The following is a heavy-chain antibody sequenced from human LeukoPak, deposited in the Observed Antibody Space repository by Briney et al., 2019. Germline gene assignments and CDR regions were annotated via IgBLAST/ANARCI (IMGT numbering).Heavy chain of an antibody. Sequence: SQSLSLTCAISGNSFSSNSDAWNWIRQSPSRDLKWLGRTYYRSKWYGDYAVSVKSRITIDPDTSKNQFSLQLNSVTPEDTAVYYCARASYTIPDYWGQGTLVTVSS. CDR2: TYYRSKWYG. CDR3: ARASYTIPDY. CDR1: GNSFSSNSDA. J-gene: IGHJ4*02. V-gene: IGHV6-1*01. D-gene: IGHD2-2*02.